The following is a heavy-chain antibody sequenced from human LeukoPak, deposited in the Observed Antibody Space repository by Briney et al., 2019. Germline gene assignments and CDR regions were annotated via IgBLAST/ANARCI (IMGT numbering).Heavy chain of an antibody. V-gene: IGHV1-46*01. CDR3: ARRAVAGHFDY. J-gene: IGHJ4*02. CDR1: GGTFTSYY. CDR2: INPSGGST. D-gene: IGHD6-19*01. Sequence: ASVKVSCKASGGTFTSYYMHWVRQAPGQGLEWMGIINPSGGSTSYAQKFQGRVTMTRDTSTSTVYMELSSLRSEDTAVYYCARRAVAGHFDYWGQGTLVTVSS.